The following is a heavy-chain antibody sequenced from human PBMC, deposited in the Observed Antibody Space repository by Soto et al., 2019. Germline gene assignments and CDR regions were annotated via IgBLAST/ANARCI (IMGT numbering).Heavy chain of an antibody. Sequence: SVKVSCKASGGTFSSYTISWVRQAPGQGLEWMGGIIPIFGTANYAQKFQGRVTITADESTSTAYMELSSLRSEDTAVYYCARDAGDSTDAFDIWGQGTMVTVSS. CDR1: GGTFSSYT. V-gene: IGHV1-69*13. D-gene: IGHD7-27*01. CDR3: ARDAGDSTDAFDI. CDR2: IIPIFGTA. J-gene: IGHJ3*02.